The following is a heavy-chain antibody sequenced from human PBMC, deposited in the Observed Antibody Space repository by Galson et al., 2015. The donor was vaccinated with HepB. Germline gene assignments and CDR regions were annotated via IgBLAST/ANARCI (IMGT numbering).Heavy chain of an antibody. CDR1: GGTFSSYT. CDR2: IIPILGIA. D-gene: IGHD3-10*01. J-gene: IGHJ5*02. Sequence: SVKVSCKASGGTFSSYTIGWVRQAPGQGLEWMGRIIPILGIANYAQKFQGRVTITADKSTSTAYMELSSLRSEDTAVYYCTRSEDLLRYWFDPWGQGTLITVSS. CDR3: TRSEDLLRYWFDP. V-gene: IGHV1-69*02.